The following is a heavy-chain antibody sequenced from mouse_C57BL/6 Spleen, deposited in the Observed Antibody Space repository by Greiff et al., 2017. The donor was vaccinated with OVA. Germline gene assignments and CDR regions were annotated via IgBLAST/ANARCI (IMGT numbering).Heavy chain of an antibody. CDR3: ASPYDYEDWFAY. D-gene: IGHD2-4*01. CDR1: GFTFSSYA. CDR2: ISDGGSYT. J-gene: IGHJ3*01. V-gene: IGHV5-4*03. Sequence: EVKVVESGGGLVKPGGSLKLSCAASGFTFSSYAMSWVRQTPEKRLEWVATISDGGSYTYYPDNVTGRFTISRDNAKNNLYLQMSHLKSEDTAMYYCASPYDYEDWFAYWGQGTLVTVSA.